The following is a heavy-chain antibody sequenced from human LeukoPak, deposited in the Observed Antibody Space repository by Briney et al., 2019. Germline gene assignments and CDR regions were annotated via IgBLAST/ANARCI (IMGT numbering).Heavy chain of an antibody. CDR2: IRSKANNYAT. D-gene: IGHD2-21*02. V-gene: IGHV3-73*01. Sequence: PGGSLRLSCAASGFTFSGSAIHWVRQASGKGLEWVGRIRSKANNYATAYAASVKGRFTMSRDDSKNTAHLQMNSLKTEDTAVYYCIVVLTALDYWGQGTLVTVSS. J-gene: IGHJ4*02. CDR1: GFTFSGSA. CDR3: IVVLTALDY.